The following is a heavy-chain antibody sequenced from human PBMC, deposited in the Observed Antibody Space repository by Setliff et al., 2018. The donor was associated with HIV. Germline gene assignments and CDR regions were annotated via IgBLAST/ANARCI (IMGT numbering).Heavy chain of an antibody. D-gene: IGHD3-22*01. CDR1: GGTFSSYV. V-gene: IGHV1-69*05. CDR3: TTYSSVYYHSDC. J-gene: IGHJ4*02. CDR2: IIPIIGTA. Sequence: SVKVSCKASGGTFSSYVISWVRQAPGQGLEWMGRIIPIIGTANYAQKFQGRFTISRDDSQDTLYLEMNSLTNEDTAMYYCTTYSSVYYHSDCWGQGTLVTVSS.